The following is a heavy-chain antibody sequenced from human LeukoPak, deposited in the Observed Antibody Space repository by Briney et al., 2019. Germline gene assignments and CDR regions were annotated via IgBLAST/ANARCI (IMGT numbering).Heavy chain of an antibody. CDR2: IYYSGRT. Sequence: SETLSLICTVSGGSIGSSSYYWGWIRQPPGKGLEWIGEIYYSGRTYQNPSLRSRVSMSVDTSKNHFSLELHSVTATDTAVYYCARRRYYDSTGYFDWGRGSLVTVPS. CDR1: GGSIGSSSYY. J-gene: IGHJ1*01. CDR3: ARRRYYDSTGYFD. V-gene: IGHV4-39*01. D-gene: IGHD3-22*01.